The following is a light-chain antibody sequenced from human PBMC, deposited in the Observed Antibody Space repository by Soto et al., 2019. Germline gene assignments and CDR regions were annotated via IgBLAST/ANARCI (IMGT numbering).Light chain of an antibody. V-gene: IGLV2-14*01. CDR1: SSDVGDYNY. CDR2: EVS. Sequence: QSVLTQPASVSGSPGQSITISCTGTSSDVGDYNYVSLDQQHTGKAPKLMIYEVSHRLSGVSNRFSGSKSGYTASLTISGLQDEDEADYYCSSYISNSIVVFGGGTKLTVL. CDR3: SSYISNSIVV. J-gene: IGLJ2*01.